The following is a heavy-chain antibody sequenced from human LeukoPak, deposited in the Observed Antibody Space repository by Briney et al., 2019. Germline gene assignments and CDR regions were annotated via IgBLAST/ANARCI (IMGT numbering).Heavy chain of an antibody. J-gene: IGHJ6*03. CDR2: IKQDGSEK. Sequence: GGSLRLSCAASGFTFSNNWMTWVRQAPGKGLEWVANIKQDGSEKYYVDSVKGRFTISRDNAKNSLYLQMNSLRAEDTAVYYCARDRYISLPWTYYYYMDVWGKGTTVTVSS. V-gene: IGHV3-7*01. CDR1: GFTFSNNW. CDR3: ARDRYISLPWTYYYYMDV. D-gene: IGHD5-18*01.